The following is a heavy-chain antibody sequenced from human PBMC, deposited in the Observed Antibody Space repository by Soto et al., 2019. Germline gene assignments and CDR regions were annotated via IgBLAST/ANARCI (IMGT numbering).Heavy chain of an antibody. CDR3: AKVTGYCSSSSCRRDYYYYYGMDV. CDR2: ISYDGSDK. V-gene: IGHV3-30*18. Sequence: QVQLVESGGGMVQPGRSLRLSCAASGFTFSNYGMHWVRQAPGKGLEWVAVISYDGSDKYYADSVKGRFSISRDNSKNTLYQQMNSLIAEDTAVYYCAKVTGYCSSSSCRRDYYYYYGMDVWGQGTTVTVSS. J-gene: IGHJ6*02. D-gene: IGHD2-2*01. CDR1: GFTFSNYG.